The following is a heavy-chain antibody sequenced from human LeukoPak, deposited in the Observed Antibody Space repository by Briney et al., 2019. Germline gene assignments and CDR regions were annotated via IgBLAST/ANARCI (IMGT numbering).Heavy chain of an antibody. J-gene: IGHJ4*02. Sequence: KASETLSLTCAVYGGSFSGYYWSWIRQPPGKGLEWIGEINHSGSTNYNPSLKSRVTISVDTSKNQFSLKLSSVTAADTAVYYCAAQDYGALDYWGQGTLVTVSS. CDR1: GGSFSGYY. CDR3: AAQDYGALDY. D-gene: IGHD4-17*01. V-gene: IGHV4-34*01. CDR2: INHSGST.